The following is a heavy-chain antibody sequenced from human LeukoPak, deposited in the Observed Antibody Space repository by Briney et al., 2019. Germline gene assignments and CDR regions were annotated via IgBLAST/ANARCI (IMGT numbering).Heavy chain of an antibody. CDR1: GYSFTNNW. J-gene: IGHJ5*02. V-gene: IGHV5-51*01. D-gene: IGHD2-15*01. Sequence: GESLKISCKSSGYSFTNNWIGWVRQMPGKGLEWMGIIYPGDSNTKYSPPFQGQVTISVDKSITTAYLQWSSLKASDTAVYYCVRGPACSGGDCYPNWFDPWGQGTLVTVSS. CDR3: VRGPACSGGDCYPNWFDP. CDR2: IYPGDSNT.